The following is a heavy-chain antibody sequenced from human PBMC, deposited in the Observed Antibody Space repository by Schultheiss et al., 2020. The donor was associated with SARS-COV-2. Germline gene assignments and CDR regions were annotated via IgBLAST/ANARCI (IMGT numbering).Heavy chain of an antibody. V-gene: IGHV3-66*01. CDR2: IYSGGST. Sequence: GGSLRLSCAASGFTVSSNYMSWVRQAPGKGLEWVSVIYSGGSTYYADSVKGRFTISRDNPKNTLYLQMNSLRGEDTAVYYCARDFALRYVDRDYYAMDVWGQGTTVTVSS. CDR1: GFTVSSNY. D-gene: IGHD3-9*01. J-gene: IGHJ6*02. CDR3: ARDFALRYVDRDYYAMDV.